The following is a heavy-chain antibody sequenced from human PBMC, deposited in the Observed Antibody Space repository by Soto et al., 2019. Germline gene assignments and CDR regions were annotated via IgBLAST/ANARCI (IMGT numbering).Heavy chain of an antibody. D-gene: IGHD3-22*01. V-gene: IGHV3-23*01. Sequence: EVQLLESGGGLVQPGGSLRLSCAASGFTFSSYAMSWVRQAPGKGLEWVSAISGSGGSTYYADSVKGRFTISRDNSKNTQYLEINSLRAEDMAVYYCAKDRDYYDSSGYQDAYSGQGTLVTVSS. CDR2: ISGSGGST. CDR3: AKDRDYYDSSGYQDAY. J-gene: IGHJ4*02. CDR1: GFTFSSYA.